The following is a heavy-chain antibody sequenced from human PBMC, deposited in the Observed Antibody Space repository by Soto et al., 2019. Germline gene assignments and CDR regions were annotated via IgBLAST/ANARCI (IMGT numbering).Heavy chain of an antibody. J-gene: IGHJ6*03. CDR1: GGSISSYY. Sequence: SETLSLTCTVSGGSISSYYWSWIRQPPGKGLEWIGYIYYSGSTNYNPSLKSRVTISVDTSKNQFSLKLSSVTAADTAVYYCARGLYGSGSLPKKYYYYYYMDVWGKGTTVTVSS. CDR3: ARGLYGSGSLPKKYYYYYYMDV. V-gene: IGHV4-59*01. D-gene: IGHD3-10*01. CDR2: IYYSGST.